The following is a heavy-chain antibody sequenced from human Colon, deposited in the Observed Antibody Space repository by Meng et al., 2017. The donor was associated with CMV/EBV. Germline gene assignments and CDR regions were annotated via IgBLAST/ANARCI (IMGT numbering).Heavy chain of an antibody. CDR2: IKPSTGDT. Sequence: SVHLSCKASGSPFTGYWMHWVRQAPGQGLEWMGRIKPSTGDTNYAQNFQGRVTVTRDTSISTVYMEVNSLTSDDTAVYYCTREGFDYWGQGALVTVSS. CDR3: TREGFDY. CDR1: GSPFTGYW. J-gene: IGHJ4*02. V-gene: IGHV1-2*06.